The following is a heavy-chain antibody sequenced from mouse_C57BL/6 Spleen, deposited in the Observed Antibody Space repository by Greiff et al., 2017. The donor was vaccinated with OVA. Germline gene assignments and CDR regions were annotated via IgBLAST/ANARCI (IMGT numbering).Heavy chain of an antibody. V-gene: IGHV1-54*01. J-gene: IGHJ4*01. CDR3: ARGDYSNPYYAMDY. D-gene: IGHD2-5*01. Sequence: QVQLKESGAELVRPGTSVKVSCKASGYAFTNYLIEWVKQRPGQGLEWIGVINPGSGGTNYNEKFKGKATLTADKSSSTAYMQLSSLTSEDSAVYFCARGDYSNPYYAMDYWGQGTSVTVSS. CDR1: GYAFTNYL. CDR2: INPGSGGT.